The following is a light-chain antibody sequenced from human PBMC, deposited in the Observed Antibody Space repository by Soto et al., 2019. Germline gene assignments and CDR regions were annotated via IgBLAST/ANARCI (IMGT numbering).Light chain of an antibody. CDR1: SSDVGGYDY. V-gene: IGLV2-14*01. CDR2: DVS. CDR3: SSYTSSGTLV. Sequence: QSVLTQPASVSGSPGQSITISCTGTSSDVGGYDYVSWYQQPTGKAPKLMIYDVSNWPSGVSNRFSGSKSGNTASLTISGLQAEDEADYYCSSYTSSGTLVFGTGTKLTV. J-gene: IGLJ1*01.